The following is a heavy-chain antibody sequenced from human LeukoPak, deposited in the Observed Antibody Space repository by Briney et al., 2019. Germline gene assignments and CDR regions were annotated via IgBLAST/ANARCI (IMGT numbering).Heavy chain of an antibody. V-gene: IGHV5-10-1*01. Sequence: GESLKISCKGSGYSFTSYWISWVRQMPGKGLEWTGRIDPSDSYTNYSPSFQGHVTISADKSISTAYLQWSSLRASDTAMYYCARRYAGTDDYWGQGTLVTVSS. CDR3: ARRYAGTDDY. J-gene: IGHJ4*02. CDR1: GYSFTSYW. CDR2: IDPSDSYT. D-gene: IGHD6-13*01.